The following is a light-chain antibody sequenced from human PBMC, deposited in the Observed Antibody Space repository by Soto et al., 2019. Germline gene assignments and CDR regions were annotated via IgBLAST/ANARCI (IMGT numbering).Light chain of an antibody. V-gene: IGKV3-20*01. CDR2: GAS. Sequence: EIVLTQSPGTLSLSSGERATLSCRASQSVRSNYLAWYQQKPGQAPRLLIYGASSRATHIPDRFGGSGSGTDFTLSISRLEPEDFAVYYCQQYASSPLTFGGGTKVEIK. J-gene: IGKJ4*01. CDR3: QQYASSPLT. CDR1: QSVRSNY.